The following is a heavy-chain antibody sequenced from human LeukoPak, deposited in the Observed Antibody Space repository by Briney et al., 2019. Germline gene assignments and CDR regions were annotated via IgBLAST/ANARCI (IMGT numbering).Heavy chain of an antibody. J-gene: IGHJ4*02. CDR3: AKIPYYDFWSGYYTE. CDR2: ISGSGGST. CDR1: GFTFSSYG. D-gene: IGHD3-3*01. V-gene: IGHV3-23*01. Sequence: PGGSLRLSCAASGFTFSSYGMSWVRQAPGKGLEWVSAISGSGGSTYYADSVKGRFTISRDNSKNTLYLQMNSLRAEDTAVYYCAKIPYYDFWSGYYTEGGQGTLVTVSS.